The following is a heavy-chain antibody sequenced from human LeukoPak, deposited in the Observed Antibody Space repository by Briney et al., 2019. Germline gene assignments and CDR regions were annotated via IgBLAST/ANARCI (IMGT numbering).Heavy chain of an antibody. CDR2: IYTSGST. V-gene: IGHV4-4*09. J-gene: IGHJ5*02. D-gene: IGHD3-22*01. Sequence: SETLSLTCTVSGGSISSYYWSWIRQPPGKGLEWIGYIYTSGSTNYNPSLKSRVTISVDTSKNQFSLKLSSVTAADTAVYYCAGWGYYDRSGYPRPWFDPWGQGTLVTVSS. CDR1: GGSISSYY. CDR3: AGWGYYDRSGYPRPWFDP.